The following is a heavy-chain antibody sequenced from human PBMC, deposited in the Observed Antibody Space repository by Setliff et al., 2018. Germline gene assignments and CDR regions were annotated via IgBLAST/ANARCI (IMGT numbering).Heavy chain of an antibody. D-gene: IGHD3-10*01. CDR3: AGGQPLVRKYYYYMDV. CDR2: IIPMFGT. J-gene: IGHJ6*03. V-gene: IGHV1-69*13. CDR1: GGTFSSYV. Sequence: SVKVSCKASGGTFSSYVISWVREAPGQGLEWMGGIIPMFGTNYAQKFQGRVTITADESTSTAYMELSSPGSEDTAVYYCAGGQPLVRKYYYYMDVWGKGTTVTVS.